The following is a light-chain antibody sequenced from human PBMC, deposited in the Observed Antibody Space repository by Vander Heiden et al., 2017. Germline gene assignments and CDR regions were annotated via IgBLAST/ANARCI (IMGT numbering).Light chain of an antibody. CDR3: VAWDSSLSARL. Sequence: QSVLTQPPSVSAAPGQKVTIACPGSNSNIVNDFVSCYQHLPRTAPKLLIYDTYTRPSGIPDRFSASKSGTSATLDIPGLQTGDEADYYCVAWDSSLSARLFGGGTKLTVL. J-gene: IGLJ3*02. CDR1: NSNIVNDF. CDR2: DTY. V-gene: IGLV1-51*01.